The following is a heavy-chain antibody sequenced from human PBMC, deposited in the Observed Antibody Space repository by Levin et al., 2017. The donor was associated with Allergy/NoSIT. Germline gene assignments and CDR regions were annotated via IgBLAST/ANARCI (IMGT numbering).Heavy chain of an antibody. CDR1: GFTFRSYW. CDR3: AKGSNYEEDAFDI. V-gene: IGHV3-74*01. CDR2: ISSDGSST. D-gene: IGHD3-16*01. Sequence: LSLTCAASGFTFRSYWMHWVRQAPGKGLVWVSRISSDGSSTWYADSVKGRFTISRDNAKNTLYLQMNSLKAEETALFYCAKGSNYEEDAFDIWGQGTMVTVSS. J-gene: IGHJ3*02.